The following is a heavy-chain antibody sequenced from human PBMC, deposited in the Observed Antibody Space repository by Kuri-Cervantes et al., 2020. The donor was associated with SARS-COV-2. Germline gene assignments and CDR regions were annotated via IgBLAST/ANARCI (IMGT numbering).Heavy chain of an antibody. CDR1: GGPISSSSYY. V-gene: IGHV4-39*01. D-gene: IGHD6-13*01. Sequence: SETLSLTCTVSGGPISSSSYYWGWIRQPPGKGLEWIGSIYYSGSTYYNPSLKSRVTISVDTSKNQFSLKLSSVTAADTAVYYCARFRIAATSGNWYFDLWGRGTLVTVSS. J-gene: IGHJ2*01. CDR2: IYYSGST. CDR3: ARFRIAATSGNWYFDL.